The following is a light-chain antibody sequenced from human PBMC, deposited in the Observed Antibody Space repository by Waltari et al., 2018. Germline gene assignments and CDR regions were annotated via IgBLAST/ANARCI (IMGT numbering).Light chain of an antibody. Sequence: EIVMTQSPATLSVSPGESASLSCRASQSVTNKPAWYQQKPGQAPRLLIGFSSTRATGIPARFSGSGSGTEFTLTISNLQSEDFAVYYCQHYNNWPYTFGQGTKLEIK. CDR3: QHYNNWPYT. CDR2: FSS. CDR1: QSVTNK. J-gene: IGKJ2*01. V-gene: IGKV3-15*01.